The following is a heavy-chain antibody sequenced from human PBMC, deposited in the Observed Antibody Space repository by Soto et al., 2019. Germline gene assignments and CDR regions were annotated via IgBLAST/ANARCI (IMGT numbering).Heavy chain of an antibody. D-gene: IGHD3-16*01. CDR3: VRDRDGVYGMDD. Sequence: QVKLVESGGGVVQPGRSLRLSCAASGFTFNTYTMHWVRQAPGKGLEWVAYISSDGRDKLYIDSVKGRFTISRDNFRNTLYLQMNSLRVEDTALYYCVRDRDGVYGMDDWGQGTTVTVSS. CDR1: GFTFNTYT. V-gene: IGHV3-30*04. J-gene: IGHJ6*02. CDR2: ISSDGRDK.